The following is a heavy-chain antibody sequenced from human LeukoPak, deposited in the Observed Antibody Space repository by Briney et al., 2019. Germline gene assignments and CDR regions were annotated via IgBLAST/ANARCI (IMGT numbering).Heavy chain of an antibody. V-gene: IGHV3-23*01. CDR3: ASPTIFGVVTDSY. CDR1: GFTFSSYS. Sequence: PGGSLRLSCAASGFTFSSYSMNWVRQAPGKGLEWVSAISGSGGSTYYADSVKGRFTISRDNSKNTLYLQMNSLRAEDTAVYYCASPTIFGVVTDSYWGQGTLVTVSS. D-gene: IGHD3-3*01. CDR2: ISGSGGST. J-gene: IGHJ4*02.